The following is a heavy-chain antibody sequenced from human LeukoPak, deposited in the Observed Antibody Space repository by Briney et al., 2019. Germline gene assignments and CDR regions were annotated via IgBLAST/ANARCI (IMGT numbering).Heavy chain of an antibody. J-gene: IGHJ4*02. Sequence: SVKVSCKASGGAFSSYAISWVRQAPGQGLEWMGGIIPIFGTANYAQKFQGRVTITADESTSTAYMELSSLRSEDTAVYYCARDYYASGGYYSFASRGQGTPVTAAS. CDR1: GGAFSSYA. CDR3: ARDYYASGGYYSFAS. V-gene: IGHV1-69*13. D-gene: IGHD3-22*01. CDR2: IIPIFGTA.